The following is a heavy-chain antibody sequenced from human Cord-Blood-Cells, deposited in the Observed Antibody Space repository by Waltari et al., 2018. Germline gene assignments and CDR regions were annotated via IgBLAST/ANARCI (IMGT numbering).Heavy chain of an antibody. J-gene: IGHJ4*02. CDR2: ISYDGSNK. CDR3: ARGSIAARLDY. CDR1: GFTFSSDA. Sequence: QVQLVESGGGVVQPGRSLRRSCAASGFTFSSDALPWVRQAPGKGLEWVAVISYDGSNKYYADSVKGRFTISRDNSKNTLYLQMNSLRAEDTAVYYCARGSIAARLDYWGQGTLVTVSS. V-gene: IGHV3-30-3*01. D-gene: IGHD6-6*01.